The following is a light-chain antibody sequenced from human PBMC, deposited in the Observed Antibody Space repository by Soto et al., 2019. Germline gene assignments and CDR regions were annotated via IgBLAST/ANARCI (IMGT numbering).Light chain of an antibody. V-gene: IGKV3-20*01. CDR2: GAS. CDR1: QSVSSSY. CDR3: QQYGSSPGYT. J-gene: IGKJ2*01. Sequence: EIVLTQSPGTLSLSPVERATLSCRASQSVSSSYLASYQQKPGQAPRLLIYGASSRATGIPDRFSGSGSGTDFTLTISRLEPEDFAVYYCQQYGSSPGYTFGQGTKLEIK.